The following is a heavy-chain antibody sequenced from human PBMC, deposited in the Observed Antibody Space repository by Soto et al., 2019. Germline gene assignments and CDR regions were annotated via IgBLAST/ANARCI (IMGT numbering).Heavy chain of an antibody. CDR2: ISGSGGDT. V-gene: IGHV3-23*01. CDR1: GFTFSSYA. D-gene: IGHD6-19*01. Sequence: GGSLRLSCAASGFTFSSYAMSWVRQAPGKGLEWVSAISGSGGDTHYADSVKGRFTISRDNSKSTLYLQMNSLRAEDTAVYYCAHYSSGRAFDIWGQGTMVTVSS. J-gene: IGHJ3*02. CDR3: AHYSSGRAFDI.